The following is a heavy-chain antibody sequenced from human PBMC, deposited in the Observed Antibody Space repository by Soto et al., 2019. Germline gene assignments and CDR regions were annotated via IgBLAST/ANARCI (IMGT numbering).Heavy chain of an antibody. D-gene: IGHD3-10*01. CDR1: GFTFTSSA. V-gene: IGHV1-58*01. J-gene: IGHJ6*02. CDR2: IVVGSGNT. CDR3: AAPYGSGSYSHYGMDV. Sequence: GASVKVSFKASGFTFTSSAVQWVRQARGQRLEWIGWIVVGSGNTNYAQKFQERVTITRDMSTSTAYMELSSLRSEDTAVYYCAAPYGSGSYSHYGMDVWGQGTTVTVSS.